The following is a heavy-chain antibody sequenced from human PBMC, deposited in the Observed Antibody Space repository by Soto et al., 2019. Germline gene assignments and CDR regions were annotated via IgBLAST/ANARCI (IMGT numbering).Heavy chain of an antibody. CDR2: INLSGGIT. D-gene: IGHD6-13*01. V-gene: IGHV1-46*01. CDR3: ASNVAAQGFDP. CDR1: GYTFTSYY. Sequence: QVQLVQSGAEVQKPGASVKVSCKASGYTFTSYYMHWVRHAPGQGLEWMGIINLSGGITSYAQKLQGRVTMTRDTSTSTGYMELSSLRAEDTAVYYCASNVAAQGFDPWGQGTLVTVSS. J-gene: IGHJ5*02.